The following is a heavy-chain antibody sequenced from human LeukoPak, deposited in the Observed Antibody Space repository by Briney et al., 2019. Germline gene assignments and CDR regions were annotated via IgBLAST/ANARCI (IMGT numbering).Heavy chain of an antibody. Sequence: SETLSLTCTVSGGSISSYYWSWIRQPPGKGLEWIGYIYYSGSTNYNPSLKSRVTISVDTSKNQFSLKLSSVTAADTAVYYCARGDTAMVTGLDAFDIWGQGTMVTVSS. J-gene: IGHJ3*02. D-gene: IGHD5-18*01. V-gene: IGHV4-59*01. CDR3: ARGDTAMVTGLDAFDI. CDR1: GGSISSYY. CDR2: IYYSGST.